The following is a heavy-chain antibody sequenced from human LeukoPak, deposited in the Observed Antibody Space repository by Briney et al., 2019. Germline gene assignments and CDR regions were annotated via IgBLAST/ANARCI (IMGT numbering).Heavy chain of an antibody. CDR1: GFTFSSYW. J-gene: IGHJ4*02. CDR3: ARSNQGHYYDSSGYDY. D-gene: IGHD3-22*01. Sequence: GGSLRLSCAASGFTFSSYWMHWVRQAPGKGLEWVANIKQDGSEKYYVDSVKGRFTISRDNAKNSLCLQMNSLRAEDTAVYYCARSNQGHYYDSSGYDYWGQGTLVTVSS. V-gene: IGHV3-7*01. CDR2: IKQDGSEK.